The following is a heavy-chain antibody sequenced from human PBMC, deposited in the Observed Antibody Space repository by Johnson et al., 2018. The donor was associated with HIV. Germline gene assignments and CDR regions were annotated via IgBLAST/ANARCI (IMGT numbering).Heavy chain of an antibody. CDR2: ILYDGSNK. D-gene: IGHD4-17*01. Sequence: QVQLVESGGGVVQPGRSLRLSCAASGFTFSSYAMYWVRQAPGKGLEWVAGILYDGSNKYHADSVKGRFTISRDNVKNSLYLQMNSLRAEDTAVYYCARVHADAVTTWSEGAYDIWGQGTMVTVSS. J-gene: IGHJ3*02. CDR1: GFTFSSYA. V-gene: IGHV3-30-3*01. CDR3: ARVHADAVTTWSEGAYDI.